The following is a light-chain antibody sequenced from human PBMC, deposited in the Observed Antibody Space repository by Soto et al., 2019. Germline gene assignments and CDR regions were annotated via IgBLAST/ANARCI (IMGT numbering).Light chain of an antibody. CDR1: GSNIGAGYD. CDR3: QSYDNRLSAYV. Sequence: QSVLTQPPSVSGAPGQRVTISCTGSGSNIGAGYDVHWYLQLPGTAPKLLVYTNNNRPSGVPDRFSGSKSGTSASLAITGLXAEDEADYYCQSYDNRLSAYVFGTGTKVTVL. CDR2: TNN. V-gene: IGLV1-40*01. J-gene: IGLJ1*01.